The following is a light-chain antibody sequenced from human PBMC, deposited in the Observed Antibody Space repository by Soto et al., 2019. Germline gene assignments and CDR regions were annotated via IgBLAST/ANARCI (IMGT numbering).Light chain of an antibody. Sequence: QSVLTQPASVSGSPGQSITISCTGTSSDVGSYNLVSWYQQHPGKAPKLMISEVTKRPSGVSNRFSGSKSGNTASLTISGLQAEDETDYYCCSYAGTSTYYVFGTGTKLTGL. CDR1: SSDVGSYNL. CDR3: CSYAGTSTYYV. J-gene: IGLJ1*01. V-gene: IGLV2-23*02. CDR2: EVT.